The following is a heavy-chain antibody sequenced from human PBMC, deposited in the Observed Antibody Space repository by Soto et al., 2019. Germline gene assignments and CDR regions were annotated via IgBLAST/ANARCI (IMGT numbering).Heavy chain of an antibody. J-gene: IGHJ4*02. Sequence: GASVKVSCKASGGTFSSYAISWVRQAAGQGLEWMGGIIPIFGTANYAQKFQGRVTITADKSTSTAYMELSSLRSEDTAVYYCARESPVYGDYEATGIFDYWGQGTLVTVSS. CDR3: ARESPVYGDYEATGIFDY. D-gene: IGHD4-17*01. V-gene: IGHV1-69*06. CDR2: IIPIFGTA. CDR1: GGTFSSYA.